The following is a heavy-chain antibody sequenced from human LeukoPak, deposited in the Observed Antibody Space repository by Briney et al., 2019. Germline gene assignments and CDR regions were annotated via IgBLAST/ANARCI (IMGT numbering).Heavy chain of an antibody. CDR3: ARDLKSSGRFDY. J-gene: IGHJ4*02. CDR1: GGSISSYY. Sequence: SETLSLTCTVPGGSISSYYWSWIRQPPGKGLEWIGYIYYSGSTNYNPSLKSRVTISVDTSKNQFSLRLSSVTAADTAVYYCARDLKSSGRFDYWGQGTLVTVSS. D-gene: IGHD6-19*01. CDR2: IYYSGST. V-gene: IGHV4-59*12.